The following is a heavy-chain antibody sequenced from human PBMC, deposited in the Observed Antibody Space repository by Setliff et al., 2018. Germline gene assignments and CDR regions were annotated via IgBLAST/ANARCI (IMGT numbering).Heavy chain of an antibody. V-gene: IGHV3-11*04. J-gene: IGHJ4*02. CDR2: IVSSGSTT. D-gene: IGHD4-17*01. CDR3: ARNDYGDYYFDY. CDR1: GFTFSDYY. Sequence: SLRLSCAASGFTFSDYYMSWIRQAPGKGLEWLSYIVSSGSTTYYSDSVKGRFTISRDNAKNSLYLQMNSLRAEDTAVYYCARNDYGDYYFDYWGQGTLVTVSS.